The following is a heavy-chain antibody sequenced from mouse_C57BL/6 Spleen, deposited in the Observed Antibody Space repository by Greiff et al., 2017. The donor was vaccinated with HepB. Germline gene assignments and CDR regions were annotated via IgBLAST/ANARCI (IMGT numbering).Heavy chain of an antibody. D-gene: IGHD4-1*01. V-gene: IGHV1-55*01. J-gene: IGHJ3*01. CDR1: GYTFTSYW. CDR2: IYPGSGST. Sequence: QVHVKQSGAELVKPGASVKMSCKASGYTFTSYWITWVKQRPGQGLEWIGDIYPGSGSTNYNEKFKSKATLTVDTSSSTAYMQLSSLTSEDSAVYYCASSETGTGFAYWGQGTLVTVSA. CDR3: ASSETGTGFAY.